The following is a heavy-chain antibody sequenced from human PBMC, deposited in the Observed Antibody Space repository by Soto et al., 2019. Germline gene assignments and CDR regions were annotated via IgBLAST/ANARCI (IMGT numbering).Heavy chain of an antibody. CDR3: SRVGPTYFQDSSGNYDAY. CDR2: INPSDDGT. V-gene: IGHV1-46*03. D-gene: IGHD3-22*01. CDR1: GYTFSSYY. J-gene: IGHJ4*01. Sequence: ASVKVSCKASGYTFSSYYMHWVRQAPGQGLEWMGLINPSDDGTSYAQKFQGRVFMSKDTSTSTVYMELSSLRSDDTAVYYCSRVGPTYFQDSSGNYDAYWG.